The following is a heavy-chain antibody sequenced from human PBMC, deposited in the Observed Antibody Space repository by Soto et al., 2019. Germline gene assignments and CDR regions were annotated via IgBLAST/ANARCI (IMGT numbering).Heavy chain of an antibody. Sequence: EVQLVESGGGLVKPGGSLRLSCAASGFTFSSYSMNWVRQAPGKGPEWVSSISSSSSYIYYADSVKGRFTISRDNAKNSLYLQMNSLRAEDTAVYYCASSHGSGSYYSPLDWGQGTLVTVSS. D-gene: IGHD3-10*01. CDR1: GFTFSSYS. J-gene: IGHJ4*02. CDR3: ASSHGSGSYYSPLD. CDR2: ISSSSSYI. V-gene: IGHV3-21*01.